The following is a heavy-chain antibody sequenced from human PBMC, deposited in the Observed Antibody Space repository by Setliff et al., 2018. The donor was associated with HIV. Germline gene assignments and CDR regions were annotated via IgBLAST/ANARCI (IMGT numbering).Heavy chain of an antibody. D-gene: IGHD3-10*01. J-gene: IGHJ4*02. CDR2: IYYSGST. V-gene: IGHV4-39*07. CDR3: ARVQRVGSVEGYFDY. Sequence: SETLSLTCTVSGDSISRSSYYWGWIRQPPGKGLEWIGNIYYSGSTYYNPSLKSRVTISLDTSKNQFSLKLSSVTAADTAVYYCARVQRVGSVEGYFDYWGQGTLVTVSS. CDR1: GDSISRSSYY.